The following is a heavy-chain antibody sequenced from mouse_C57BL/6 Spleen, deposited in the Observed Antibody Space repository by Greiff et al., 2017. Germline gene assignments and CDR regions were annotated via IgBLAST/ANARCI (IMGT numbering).Heavy chain of an antibody. Sequence: VQLQQSGAELVKPGASVKISCKASGYAFSSYWMNWVKQRPGKGLEWIGQIYPGDGDTNYNGKFKGKATLTADKSSSTAYMQLSSLTSEDSAVYCCAREGYDGYPYAMDYWGQGTSVTVSS. V-gene: IGHV1-80*01. CDR1: GYAFSSYW. CDR2: IYPGDGDT. J-gene: IGHJ4*01. D-gene: IGHD2-3*01. CDR3: AREGYDGYPYAMDY.